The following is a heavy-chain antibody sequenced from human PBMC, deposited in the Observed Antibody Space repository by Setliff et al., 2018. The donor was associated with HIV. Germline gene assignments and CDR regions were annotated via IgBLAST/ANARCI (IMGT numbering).Heavy chain of an antibody. CDR3: ARVGVDSQEYFQH. Sequence: ASVKVSCKASGYTFTTYSMNWVRQAPGQGLEWMGWINTKTGNPTYAQGFTGRFVFSLDTSVSTAYLQINSLKAEDTAIYYCARVGVDSQEYFQHWGQGTLVTGSS. V-gene: IGHV7-4-1*02. CDR2: INTKTGNP. D-gene: IGHD3-3*01. J-gene: IGHJ1*01. CDR1: GYTFTTYS.